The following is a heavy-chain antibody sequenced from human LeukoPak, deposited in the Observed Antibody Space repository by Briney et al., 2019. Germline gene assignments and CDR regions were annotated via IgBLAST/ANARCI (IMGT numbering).Heavy chain of an antibody. D-gene: IGHD3-22*01. J-gene: IGHJ4*02. V-gene: IGHV4-39*07. CDR3: ARVSYYDSLFDY. Sequence: SETLSLTCTVSGGSISSSSYYWGWIRQPPGKGLEWIGSIYYSGSTYYNPSLKSRVTISVDTSKNQFSLKLSSVTAADTAVYYCARVSYYDSLFDYWGQGTLVTVSS. CDR1: GGSISSSSYY. CDR2: IYYSGST.